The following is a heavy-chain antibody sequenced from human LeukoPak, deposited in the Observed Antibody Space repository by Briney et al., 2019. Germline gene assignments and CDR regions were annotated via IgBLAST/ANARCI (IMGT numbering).Heavy chain of an antibody. D-gene: IGHD3-3*02. V-gene: IGHV3-23*01. CDR2: ISGSGGGT. J-gene: IGHJ6*03. CDR1: GFTFSSYA. Sequence: GGSLRLSCAASGFTFSSYAMSWVREAPGKGLGWVSAISGSGGGTNYADCVKCRFTISRDNSKNTLYLQMNSLRAEDTAVYYCAKGGPLPISYYYYMDVWGKGTTVTVSS. CDR3: AKGGPLPISYYYYMDV.